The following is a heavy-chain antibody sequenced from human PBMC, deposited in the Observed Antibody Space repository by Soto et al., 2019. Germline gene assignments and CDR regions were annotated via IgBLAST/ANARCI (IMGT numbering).Heavy chain of an antibody. D-gene: IGHD3-22*01. CDR1: GYRFTSYW. J-gene: IGHJ5*02. V-gene: IGHV5-51*01. CDR2: IFPSDSDT. Sequence: GESLKISCRTSGYRFTSYWISWVRQMPCKGLEWMGIIFPSDSDTRYSPSFQGQVTISADRSTSTVLLQWASLKASDTAVYFCARKDKSGYFNWFDPWGQGTLVTVSS. CDR3: ARKDKSGYFNWFDP.